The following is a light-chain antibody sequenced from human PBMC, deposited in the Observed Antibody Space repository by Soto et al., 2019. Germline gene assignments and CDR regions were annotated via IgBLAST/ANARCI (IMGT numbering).Light chain of an antibody. CDR3: QSYDSSMSGSGV. CDR1: SSNIGAGYD. V-gene: IGLV1-40*01. J-gene: IGLJ2*01. Sequence: QSVLTQPPSVSGAPGQRVTISCTGSSSNIGAGYDVHWYQQRPGTAPKLLIYGNSNRPSGVPDRFSGSKSGTSASLAITGLQAEDEADYYCQSYDSSMSGSGVCGGGTKLTVL. CDR2: GNS.